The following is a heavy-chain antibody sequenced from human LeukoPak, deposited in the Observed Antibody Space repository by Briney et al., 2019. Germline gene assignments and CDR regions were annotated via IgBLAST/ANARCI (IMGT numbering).Heavy chain of an antibody. CDR3: ARDHAYRTDY. CDR1: GFSFSNDW. Sequence: GGSLRLSCAASGFSFSNDWMCWVRQAPGKGLEWVANINQDESKKYYVDSVKGRFTISRDNVKNSLYLQMSSLRAEDTAVYYCARDHAYRTDYWGQGTLVTVSS. J-gene: IGHJ4*02. CDR2: INQDESKK. V-gene: IGHV3-7*01. D-gene: IGHD2-2*01.